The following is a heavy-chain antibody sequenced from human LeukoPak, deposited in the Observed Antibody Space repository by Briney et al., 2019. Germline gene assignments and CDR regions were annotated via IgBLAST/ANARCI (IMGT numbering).Heavy chain of an antibody. D-gene: IGHD3-22*01. J-gene: IGHJ4*02. CDR3: ARRLTYDSRAYYCLDY. CDR1: GYSFTSYW. CDR2: IYPGDSDT. V-gene: IGHV5-51*01. Sequence: GESLKISCKGSGYSFTSYWIGWVRQMPGKGLEWMGIIYPGDSDTRYSPSFQGQVTISADKSISTAYLQWSSLKASDTAMYYCARRLTYDSRAYYCLDYWGQGTLVTVSS.